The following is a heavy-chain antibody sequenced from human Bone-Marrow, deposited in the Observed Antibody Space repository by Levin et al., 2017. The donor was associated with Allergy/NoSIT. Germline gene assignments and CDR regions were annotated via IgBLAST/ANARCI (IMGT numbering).Heavy chain of an antibody. CDR1: GYIFTGDY. CDR3: ARGNFFDSSGLHP. D-gene: IGHD3-22*01. CDR2: INPNSGGT. V-gene: IGHV1-2*06. Sequence: GESLKISCKASGYIFTGDYIQWVRQAPGQGLEWMGRINPNSGGTSYAQKFQGRVTLTRDTSISTAYMELSRVTSDDTAVYYCARGNFFDSSGLHPWGQGTLVTVSS. J-gene: IGHJ5*02.